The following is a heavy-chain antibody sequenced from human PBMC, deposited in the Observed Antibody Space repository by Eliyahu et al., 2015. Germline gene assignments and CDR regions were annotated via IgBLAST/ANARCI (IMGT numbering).Heavy chain of an antibody. CDR2: INAGNGNT. J-gene: IGHJ5*02. CDR1: GXXFTSYA. V-gene: IGHV1-3*01. Sequence: QVQLVQSGAEVKKPGASVKVSCKASGXXFTSYAXXWVRQAPGQRLEWMGWINAGNGNTKYSQKFQGRVTITRDTSASTAYMELSSLRSEDTAVYYCARGEPSGYSSSWLGNWFDPWGQGTLVTVSS. CDR3: ARGEPSGYSSSWLGNWFDP. D-gene: IGHD6-13*01.